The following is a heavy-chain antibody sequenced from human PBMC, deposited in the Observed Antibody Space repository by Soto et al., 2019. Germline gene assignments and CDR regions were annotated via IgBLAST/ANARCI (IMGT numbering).Heavy chain of an antibody. CDR3: ARPDGGYYYGMDV. CDR1: GGSFSGYY. D-gene: IGHD3-10*01. Sequence: SETLSLTCAVYGGSFSGYYWSWIRQPPGKGLEWIGEINHSGSTNYNPSLKSRVTISVDTSKNQFSLKLSSVTAADTDVYYCARPDGGYYYGMDVWGQGTTVT. CDR2: INHSGST. V-gene: IGHV4-34*01. J-gene: IGHJ6*02.